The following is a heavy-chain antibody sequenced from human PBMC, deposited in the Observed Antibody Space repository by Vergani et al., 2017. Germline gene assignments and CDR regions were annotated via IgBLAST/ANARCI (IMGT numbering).Heavy chain of an antibody. Sequence: QVQLVESGGGVVQPGRSLRLSCAASGFTFSSYAMHWVRQAPGKGLEWVAVISYYGSNKYYADSVKGRFTISRDNSKNTLYLQMNSLRAEDTAVYYCARGSAAMSYWGQGTLVTVSS. J-gene: IGHJ4*02. D-gene: IGHD2-2*01. CDR1: GFTFSSYA. CDR3: ARGSAAMSY. CDR2: ISYYGSNK. V-gene: IGHV3-30-3*01.